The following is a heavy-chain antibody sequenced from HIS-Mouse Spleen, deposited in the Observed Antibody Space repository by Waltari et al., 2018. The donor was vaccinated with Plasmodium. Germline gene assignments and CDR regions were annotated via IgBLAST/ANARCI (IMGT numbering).Heavy chain of an antibody. V-gene: IGHV3-9*01. D-gene: IGHD6-6*01. J-gene: IGHJ3*02. CDR2: ISWNSGII. CDR1: GFTFDDYA. Sequence: EVQLVESGGGLVQPGRSLRLSCAASGFTFDDYAMHWVRQAPGKVLEWVSGISWNSGIIGYADSVKGRFTISRDNAKNSLYLQMNSLRAEDTALYYCAKVLRAARDAFDIWGQGTMVTVSS. CDR3: AKVLRAARDAFDI.